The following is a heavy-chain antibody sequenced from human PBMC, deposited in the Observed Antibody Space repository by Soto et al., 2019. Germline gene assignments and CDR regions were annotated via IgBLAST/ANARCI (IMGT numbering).Heavy chain of an antibody. Sequence: QVQLVQSGAEVKKPGSSVKVSCKASGGTFSSYTISWVRQAPGQGLEWMGRIIPILGIANYAQKFQGRVTITADKSTSTAYMELSSLRSEDTAVYYCARAPYYDFCSGYYRWFDPWGQGTLVTVSS. CDR3: ARAPYYDFCSGYYRWFDP. CDR2: IIPILGIA. V-gene: IGHV1-69*02. J-gene: IGHJ5*02. D-gene: IGHD3-3*01. CDR1: GGTFSSYT.